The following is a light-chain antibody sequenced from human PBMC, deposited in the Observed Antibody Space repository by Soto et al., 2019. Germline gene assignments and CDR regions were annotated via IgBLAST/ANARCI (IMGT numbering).Light chain of an antibody. CDR3: QQSYSTPRT. V-gene: IGKV1-39*01. CDR2: AAS. Sequence: DIKMTQSPSSLSASVGDRVTITYRASQTISNYLNWYQQKPGKAPKLLMYAASSLQSGVPSRFSGSGSGIDFTLTISSLQPEDFATYYCQQSYSTPRTFGQGTKVEIK. CDR1: QTISNY. J-gene: IGKJ1*01.